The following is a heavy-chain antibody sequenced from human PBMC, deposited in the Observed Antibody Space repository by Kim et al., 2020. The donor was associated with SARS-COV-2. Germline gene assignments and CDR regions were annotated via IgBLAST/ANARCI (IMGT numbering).Heavy chain of an antibody. V-gene: IGHV3-23*01. CDR3: ANYDFWSKRYYYYGMDV. D-gene: IGHD3-3*01. Sequence: VKGRFTISRDTSKNTLYLQMNSLRAEDTAVYYCANYDFWSKRYYYYGMDVWGQGTTVTVSS. J-gene: IGHJ6*02.